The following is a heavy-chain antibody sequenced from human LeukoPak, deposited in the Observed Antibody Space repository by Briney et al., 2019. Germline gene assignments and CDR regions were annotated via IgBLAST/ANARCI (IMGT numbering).Heavy chain of an antibody. J-gene: IGHJ6*02. CDR1: GFTFISYW. CDR3: ARSDILTGHYGMDV. V-gene: IGHV3-74*01. D-gene: IGHD3-9*01. Sequence: GGSLRLSCAASGFTFISYWIHWVRQAPGKGLVWVSRINTDGSSTSYAGSVKGRFTISRDNAKNTLYLQMNSLRPEDTAVYYCARSDILTGHYGMDVWGQGTTVTVSS. CDR2: INTDGSST.